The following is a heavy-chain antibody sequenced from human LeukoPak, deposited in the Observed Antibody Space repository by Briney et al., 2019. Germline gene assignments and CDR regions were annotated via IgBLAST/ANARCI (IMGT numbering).Heavy chain of an antibody. Sequence: GGSLRLSCAASGFTFSSYWMSWVRKAPGKGLECVTNIKQDGSEKYYVDSVKGRFTISRDNAKNSLYLQMNSLRAEDTAVYYCARVLDGEVIFGYWGQGTLVTVSS. D-gene: IGHD2-21*01. J-gene: IGHJ4*02. CDR3: ARVLDGEVIFGY. CDR1: GFTFSSYW. CDR2: IKQDGSEK. V-gene: IGHV3-7*02.